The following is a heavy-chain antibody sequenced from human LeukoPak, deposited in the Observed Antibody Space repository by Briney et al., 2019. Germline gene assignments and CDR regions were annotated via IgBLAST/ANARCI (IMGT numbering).Heavy chain of an antibody. CDR3: ARECDSTHDY. D-gene: IGHD3-22*01. J-gene: IGHJ4*02. CDR1: GDSVSNNNAA. CDR2: TYYRSKWYN. Sequence: SQTLSLTCAISGDSVSNNNAAWNWIRQSPSRGLEWLGRTYYRSKWYNDYAVSVKSRMTINPDTSRNQFSLQLDSVTPEDTAVYYCARECDSTHDYWGQGTLVTVSS. V-gene: IGHV6-1*01.